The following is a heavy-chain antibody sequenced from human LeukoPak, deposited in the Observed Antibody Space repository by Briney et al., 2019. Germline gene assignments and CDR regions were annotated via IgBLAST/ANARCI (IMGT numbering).Heavy chain of an antibody. Sequence: GGSLRFSCAASGFTFSSYAMSWVRQAPGKGLEWVSAISGSGGSTYYADSVKGRFTISRDNSKNTLYLQMNSLRAEDTAVYYCAKEIASSGWSAAGYWGQGTLVTVSS. D-gene: IGHD6-19*01. CDR2: ISGSGGST. J-gene: IGHJ4*02. V-gene: IGHV3-23*01. CDR1: GFTFSSYA. CDR3: AKEIASSGWSAAGY.